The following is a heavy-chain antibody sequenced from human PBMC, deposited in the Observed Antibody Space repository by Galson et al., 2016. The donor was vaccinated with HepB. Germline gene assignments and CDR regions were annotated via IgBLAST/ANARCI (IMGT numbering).Heavy chain of an antibody. CDR2: LYYTGNT. Sequence: SETLSLTCTVSGASITNTDYYWGWIRQPPGKGLEWIGSLYYTGNTYPNPSLKSRFTISIDTTKKQLSLNVRSVTAADTAVYFCVRQQRRNSYILKSFDVWGRGTLVTVSS. J-gene: IGHJ2*01. D-gene: IGHD2-21*01. V-gene: IGHV4-39*01. CDR1: GASITNTDYY. CDR3: VRQQRRNSYILKSFDV.